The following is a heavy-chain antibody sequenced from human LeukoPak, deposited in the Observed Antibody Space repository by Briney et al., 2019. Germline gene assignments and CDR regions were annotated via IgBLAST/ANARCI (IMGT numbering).Heavy chain of an antibody. CDR3: ARSPQSGSGWYDYFDY. CDR2: ISGSGGAT. J-gene: IGHJ4*02. Sequence: QPGGSLRLSCAASGFTFSTFGMSWVRQAPGKGLEWVSAISGSGGATFYADSVKGRFTISRDSSKNTLYLQMNSLRGEDTAVYYCARSPQSGSGWYDYFDYWGQGTLVTVSS. D-gene: IGHD6-19*01. CDR1: GFTFSTFG. V-gene: IGHV3-23*01.